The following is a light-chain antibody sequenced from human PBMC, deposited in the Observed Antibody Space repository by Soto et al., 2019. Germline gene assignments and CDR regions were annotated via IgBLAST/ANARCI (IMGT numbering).Light chain of an antibody. Sequence: EVVMTQSPLSLPVTLGQPASISCTSSQSLIHSDGSTYLSWFQQRPGQSPRRLIYEVSDRDSGVPDRCSGSGLGTDCTLKISMVEAEDVGVYYCMKGTHWPWTFGQGTEVEIK. J-gene: IGKJ1*01. CDR1: QSLIHSDGSTY. CDR2: EVS. V-gene: IGKV2-30*02. CDR3: MKGTHWPWT.